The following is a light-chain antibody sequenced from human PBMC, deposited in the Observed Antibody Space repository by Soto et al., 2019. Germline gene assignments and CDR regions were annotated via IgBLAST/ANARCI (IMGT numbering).Light chain of an antibody. V-gene: IGKV3-15*01. CDR3: QQYNRWPRT. CDR1: QFIGNS. CDR2: GAS. Sequence: EIVMTQSPATLSVSPGEIVTLSFRASQFIGNSLDWYQQKPGQAPRLLIYGASTRATGFPARFSGSGSGTEFTLTISNLQSEDFAVYYCQQYNRWPRTFGQGTKVDIK. J-gene: IGKJ1*01.